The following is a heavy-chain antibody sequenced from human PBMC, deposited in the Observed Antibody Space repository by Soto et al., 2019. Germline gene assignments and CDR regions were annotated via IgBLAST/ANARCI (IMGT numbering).Heavy chain of an antibody. CDR3: ARDGFNYYDSSGYYRVFDS. V-gene: IGHV4-61*01. Sequence: PSETLSLTCTVSGGSVSSGSYYWSWIRQPPGKGLEWIGYIYYSGSTNYNPSLNNLVTMSVDRSINQFPLKLSSVTAADTAVYYCARDGFNYYDSSGYYRVFDSWRQGTLVTVSS. J-gene: IGHJ5*01. D-gene: IGHD3-22*01. CDR2: IYYSGST. CDR1: GGSVSSGSYY.